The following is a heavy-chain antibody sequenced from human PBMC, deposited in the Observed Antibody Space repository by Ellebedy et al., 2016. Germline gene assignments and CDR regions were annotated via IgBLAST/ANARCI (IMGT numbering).Heavy chain of an antibody. CDR1: GFTFDTYV. CDR2: ISRTDDST. CDR3: AKDRDDAGDFVFDS. J-gene: IGHJ4*02. V-gene: IGHV3-23*01. D-gene: IGHD4-17*01. Sequence: GGSLRLXXAASGFTFDTYVMSWVRQAPGKGLKWVSGISRTDDSTYYADSVKGRFTISRDDPKSTLYLQMNNLRAEDTAVYYCAKDRDDAGDFVFDSWGQGTLVTVSS.